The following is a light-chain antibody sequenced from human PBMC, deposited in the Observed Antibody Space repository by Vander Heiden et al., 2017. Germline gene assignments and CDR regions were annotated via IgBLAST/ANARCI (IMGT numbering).Light chain of an antibody. Sequence: DIVMTQSPDSLAVSLGERATINCKSSQSVLYSSNNKNYLAWYQQKPGQPPKLLIYWASTRESGVPDRFSGSGYGTDFTLTISSLQAEDVAVYYCQQDYSTPPYTFGQGTKMEIK. CDR1: QSVLYSSNNKNY. CDR2: WAS. J-gene: IGKJ2*01. CDR3: QQDYSTPPYT. V-gene: IGKV4-1*01.